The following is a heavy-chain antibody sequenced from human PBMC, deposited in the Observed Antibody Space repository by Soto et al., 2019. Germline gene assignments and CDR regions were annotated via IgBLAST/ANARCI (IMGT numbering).Heavy chain of an antibody. CDR2: IYPGDSGT. J-gene: IGHJ6*01. D-gene: IGHD6-13*01. CDR1: GYSFTSYW. Sequence: PGESLKISCKGSGYSFTSYWIGWVRQMPGKGPEWMGIIYPGDSGTRYSPSFQGQVTISADKSISTAYLQWSSLKASDTAMYYCARTSAGGKYYYGMDVWGQGTTVTVSS. V-gene: IGHV5-51*01. CDR3: ARTSAGGKYYYGMDV.